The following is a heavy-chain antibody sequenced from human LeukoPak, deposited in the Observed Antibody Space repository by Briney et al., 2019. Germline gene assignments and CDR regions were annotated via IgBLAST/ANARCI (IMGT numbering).Heavy chain of an antibody. CDR2: INPNSGGT. CDR3: ARFGCSGGSCYSNWFDP. J-gene: IGHJ5*02. CDR1: GYTFTVYY. V-gene: IGHV1-2*04. D-gene: IGHD2-15*01. Sequence: GASVKVSCKASGYTFTVYYMHWVRQAPGQGLEWMGWINPNSGGTNYAQKFQGWVTMTRDTSISTAYMELSRLRSDDTAVYYCARFGCSGGSCYSNWFDPWGQGTLVTVSS.